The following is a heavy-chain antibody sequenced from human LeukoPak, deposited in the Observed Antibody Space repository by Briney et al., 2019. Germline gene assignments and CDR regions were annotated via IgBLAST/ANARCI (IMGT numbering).Heavy chain of an antibody. Sequence: SVKVSCKASGGTFSSYAISWVRQAPGQGLEWMGGIIPIFGTANYAQKFQGRVTITADESTSTAYMELSSLRSEDTAVYYCARRPPYYYDSLFDPWGQGTLVTVSS. CDR3: ARRPPYYYDSLFDP. D-gene: IGHD3-22*01. CDR2: IIPIFGTA. J-gene: IGHJ5*02. V-gene: IGHV1-69*13. CDR1: GGTFSSYA.